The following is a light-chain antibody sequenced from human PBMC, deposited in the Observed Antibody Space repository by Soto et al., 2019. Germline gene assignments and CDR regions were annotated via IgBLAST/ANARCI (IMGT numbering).Light chain of an antibody. J-gene: IGKJ4*01. Sequence: EIVLTQSPGTLSLSPGDRATLSCRASQTIDGAFLAWYLQKPGQAPRLLIYAASIRATAIPDRFSGSGSGTDFTLTITRLEPEDFAVYYWQRYGNSPTFGGGTKVEIK. CDR2: AAS. V-gene: IGKV3-20*01. CDR3: QRYGNSPT. CDR1: QTIDGAF.